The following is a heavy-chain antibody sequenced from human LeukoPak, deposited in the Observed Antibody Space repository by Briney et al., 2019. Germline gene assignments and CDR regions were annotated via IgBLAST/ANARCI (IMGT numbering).Heavy chain of an antibody. J-gene: IGHJ4*02. Sequence: ASVKVSCKFSVYTLTELSMHWVRQAPGKGLEWTGGFDPEDGETIYAQKFQGRVTMTEDTSTDTAYMELSSLRSEDTAVYYCATFYDREGNFVYWGQGTLVTVSS. CDR1: VYTLTELS. CDR2: FDPEDGET. D-gene: IGHD3-22*01. V-gene: IGHV1-24*01. CDR3: ATFYDREGNFVY.